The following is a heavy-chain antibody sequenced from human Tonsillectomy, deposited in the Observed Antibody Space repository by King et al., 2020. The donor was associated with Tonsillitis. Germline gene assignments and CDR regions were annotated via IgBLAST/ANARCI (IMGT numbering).Heavy chain of an antibody. CDR2: IIPIFGTA. CDR1: GGTFSSYA. Sequence: VQLVQSGAEVKKPGSSVKVSCKASGGTFSSYAISWVRQAPGQGLEWMGGIIPIFGTANYAQKYQGRVTLTADESTRTAYMELSSLSSEDTAVYYCARVEDGLDLAPRRAAFDLWGQGTMVTVSA. D-gene: IGHD2-15*01. J-gene: IGHJ3*01. V-gene: IGHV1-69*01. CDR3: ARVEDGLDLAPRRAAFDL.